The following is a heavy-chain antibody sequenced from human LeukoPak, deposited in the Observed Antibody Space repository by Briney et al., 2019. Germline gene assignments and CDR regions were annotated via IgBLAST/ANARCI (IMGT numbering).Heavy chain of an antibody. CDR3: ARERLATEEVWYFDL. V-gene: IGHV3-21*01. J-gene: IGHJ2*01. CDR1: GFTFSSYS. CDR2: ISSSSSYI. Sequence: PGGSLRLSCAASGFTFSSYSMNWVRQAPGKGLEWVSSISSSSSYIYYADSVKGRFTISRDNAKNSLYLQMNSLRAEDTAVYYCARERLATEEVWYFDLWGRGTLVTVSS.